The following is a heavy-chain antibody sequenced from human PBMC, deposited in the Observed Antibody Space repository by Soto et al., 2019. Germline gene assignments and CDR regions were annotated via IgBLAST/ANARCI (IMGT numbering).Heavy chain of an antibody. J-gene: IGHJ4*02. D-gene: IGHD3-22*01. Sequence: VQLVESGGGLIQPGGSLRLSCAASGFTFSSYEMNWVRQAPGKGLEWVSYISSSGSTTYYADSVKGRFTISRDNAKNSLYLQMNILRAEDTAVYYCARGNPFYYDNSGLDYWGQGTLVTVSS. V-gene: IGHV3-48*03. CDR1: GFTFSSYE. CDR3: ARGNPFYYDNSGLDY. CDR2: ISSSGSTT.